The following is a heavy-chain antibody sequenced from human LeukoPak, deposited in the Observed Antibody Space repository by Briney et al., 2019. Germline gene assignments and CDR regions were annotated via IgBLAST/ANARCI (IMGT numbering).Heavy chain of an antibody. V-gene: IGHV3-21*01. D-gene: IGHD3-22*01. CDR2: ISSSTYI. CDR3: ARSPTSPLYYYDSSGYYYDPYNWFDP. Sequence: GGSLRLSCAASGFTFSSYSMNWVRQAPGKGLEWVSSISSSTYIYYADSVKGRFTISRDNAKDSLFLQMNSLRAEDTAVYYCARSPTSPLYYYDSSGYYYDPYNWFDPWGQGTLVTVSS. CDR1: GFTFSSYS. J-gene: IGHJ5*02.